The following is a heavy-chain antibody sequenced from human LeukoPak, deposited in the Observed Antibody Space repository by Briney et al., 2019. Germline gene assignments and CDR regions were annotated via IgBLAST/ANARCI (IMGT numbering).Heavy chain of an antibody. V-gene: IGHV3-23*01. CDR2: ISGSGGST. CDR1: GFTFSSYA. Sequence: GGSLRLSCAASGFTFSSYAMSWVRQAPGKGLEWASAISGSGGSTYYADSVKGRFTISRDNSKNTLYLQMNSLRAEDTAVYYCAKGEGLLPPTASDYWGQGTLVTVSS. D-gene: IGHD3-3*01. J-gene: IGHJ4*02. CDR3: AKGEGLLPPTASDY.